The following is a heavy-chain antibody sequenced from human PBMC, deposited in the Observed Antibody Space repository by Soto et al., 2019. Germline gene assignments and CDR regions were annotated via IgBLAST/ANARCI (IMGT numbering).Heavy chain of an antibody. V-gene: IGHV3-33*01. CDR2: IRYDGSNK. D-gene: IGHD5-12*01. CDR1: GFTFSSYG. CDR3: AIEAIGYDFHFDY. Sequence: QVQLVESGGGVVQPGRSLRLSCAASGFTFSSYGMHWVRQAPGKGLEWVAVIRYDGSNKYYADSVKGRFTISRDNSNNTLYLQMNSLRAEDTAVYYCAIEAIGYDFHFDYWGQGTLVTVSS. J-gene: IGHJ4*02.